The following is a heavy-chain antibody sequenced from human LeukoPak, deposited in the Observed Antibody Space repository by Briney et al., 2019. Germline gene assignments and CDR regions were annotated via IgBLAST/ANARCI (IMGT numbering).Heavy chain of an antibody. D-gene: IGHD5-12*01. J-gene: IGHJ3*02. CDR3: ARNGRYSGYNAFDI. V-gene: IGHV3-48*03. CDR2: ISSRSTTV. CDR1: GFRFSSYE. Sequence: GGSLRLSCAASGFRFSSYEMNWVRQAPGKGLESVAYISSRSTTVYYADSVKGRFTISRDDAKNSLSLQMNSLRAEDTAVYYCARNGRYSGYNAFDIWGQGTLVTVSS.